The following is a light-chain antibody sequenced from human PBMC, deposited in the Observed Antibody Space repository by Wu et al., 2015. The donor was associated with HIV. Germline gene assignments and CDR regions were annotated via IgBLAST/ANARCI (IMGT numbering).Light chain of an antibody. J-gene: IGKJ5*01. Sequence: EIILTQSPATLSLSPGDRATLSCRASQSVSTYLAWYQQKPGQAPRLLIYDTFYRAAGIPVRFSGRGSETDFTLTISSLESEDFGVYYCQQRTTFGQGTRLEI. CDR2: DTF. CDR3: QQRTT. V-gene: IGKV3-11*01. CDR1: QSVSTY.